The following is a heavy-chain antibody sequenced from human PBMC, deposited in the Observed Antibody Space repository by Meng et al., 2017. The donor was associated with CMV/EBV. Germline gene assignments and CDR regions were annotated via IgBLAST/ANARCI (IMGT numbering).Heavy chain of an antibody. CDR1: GGSFSGSY. V-gene: IGHV4-34*01. J-gene: IGHJ4*02. D-gene: IGHD3-22*01. Sequence: QVQLQQWGAVLLKPSETLSLTCAVYGGSFSGSYWSWIRQPPGKGLEWIGEINHSGSTNYNPSLESRVTISVDTSKNQFSLKLSSVTAADTAVYYCARVWDSGWDYWGQGTLVTVSS. CDR2: INHSGST. CDR3: ARVWDSGWDY.